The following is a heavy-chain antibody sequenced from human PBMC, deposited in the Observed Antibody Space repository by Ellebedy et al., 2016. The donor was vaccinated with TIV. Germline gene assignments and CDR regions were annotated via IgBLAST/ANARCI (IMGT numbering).Heavy chain of an antibody. CDR1: GDSVSSNSAA. CDR3: ARFSQGGDY. D-gene: IGHD1-26*01. J-gene: IGHJ4*02. CDR2: TFYRSKWYY. V-gene: IGHV6-1*01. Sequence: SQTLSLTXAISGDSVSSNSAAWNWVRQSPSRGLEWLGRTFYRSKWYYDFALSVKSRVTISPDTSKNQFSLQLNSVTPEDTAVYYCARFSQGGDYWGQGTLVTVSS.